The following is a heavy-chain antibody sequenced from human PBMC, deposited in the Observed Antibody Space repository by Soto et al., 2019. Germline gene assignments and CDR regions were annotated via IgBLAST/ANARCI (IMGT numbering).Heavy chain of an antibody. Sequence: SETLSLTCAVFGGSFRGYYWSWIRQSPGKGLEWIGEINFSGNTNYSPSLKSRVAISVGTSQNHFSLKLSSVTAADTAVYYCARARGAPVFDFWGQGTMVTVSS. CDR3: ARARGAPVFDF. CDR1: GGSFRGYY. J-gene: IGHJ3*01. V-gene: IGHV4-34*01. CDR2: INFSGNT. D-gene: IGHD1-26*01.